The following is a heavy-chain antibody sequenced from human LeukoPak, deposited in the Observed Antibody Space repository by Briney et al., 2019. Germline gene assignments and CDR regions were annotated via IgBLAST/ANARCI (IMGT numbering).Heavy chain of an antibody. V-gene: IGHV3-30-3*01. J-gene: IGHJ6*02. D-gene: IGHD5-18*01. CDR3: ARDTAMVSYYYYYGMDV. CDR2: ISYDGSNK. Sequence: GGSLRVSCAASGFTFSSYAMHWVRQAPGKGLEWVAVISYDGSNKYYADSVKGRFTISRDNSKNTLYLQMNSLRAEDTAVYYCARDTAMVSYYYYYGMDVWGQGTTVTVSS. CDR1: GFTFSSYA.